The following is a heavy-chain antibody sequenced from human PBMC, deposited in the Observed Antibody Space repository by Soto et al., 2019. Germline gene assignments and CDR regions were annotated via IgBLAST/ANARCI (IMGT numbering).Heavy chain of an antibody. CDR2: IYTSGST. CDR1: GGSISSYY. V-gene: IGHV4-4*07. CDR3: ARVDSSGYYAFDI. D-gene: IGHD3-22*01. J-gene: IGHJ3*02. Sequence: SLSLTCTVSGGSISSYYWSWIRQPAGKGLEWIGRIYTSGSTNYNPSLKSRVTMSVDTSKNQFSLKLSSVTAADTVVYYCARVDSSGYYAFDIWGQGTMVTVSS.